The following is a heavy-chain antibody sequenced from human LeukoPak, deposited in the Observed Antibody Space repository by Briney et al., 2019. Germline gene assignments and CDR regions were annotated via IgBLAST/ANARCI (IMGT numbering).Heavy chain of an antibody. CDR3: ARLGRSGSYPQYYGMDV. J-gene: IGHJ6*02. CDR2: IYYSGST. V-gene: IGHV4-59*08. CDR1: GGSIGSYY. Sequence: SETLSLTCTVSGGSIGSYYWSWIRQPPGKGLEWIGYIYYSGSTNYNPSLKSRVTISVDTSKNQFSLKLSSVTAADTAVYYCARLGRSGSYPQYYGMDVWGQGTTVTVSS. D-gene: IGHD1-26*01.